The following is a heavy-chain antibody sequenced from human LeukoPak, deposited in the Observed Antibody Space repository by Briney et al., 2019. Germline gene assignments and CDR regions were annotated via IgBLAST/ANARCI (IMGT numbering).Heavy chain of an antibody. CDR2: IKQDGSEK. D-gene: IGHD2-15*01. Sequence: GGSLRLSCAASGFTFSSYWMSWVRQAPGKGLEWVANIKQDGSEKYYVDSVKGRFTISRDNAKNSLYPQMNSLRAEDTAVYYCAKDPSQVVALYGMDVWGQGTTVTVSS. J-gene: IGHJ6*02. V-gene: IGHV3-7*01. CDR3: AKDPSQVVALYGMDV. CDR1: GFTFSSYW.